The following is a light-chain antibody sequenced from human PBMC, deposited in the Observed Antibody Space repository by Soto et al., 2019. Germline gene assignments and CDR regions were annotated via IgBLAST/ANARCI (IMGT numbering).Light chain of an antibody. CDR1: QSVSSY. CDR3: QQRSNWPGFT. Sequence: EIVLTQSPATLSLSPGERATLSCRASQSVSSYLAWYQQKPGQAPRLLIYDASNRATGIPARFSGSGSGTDFTLTISSLEPEDFAVYYCQQRSNWPGFTFDPGTKVDIK. V-gene: IGKV3-11*01. J-gene: IGKJ3*01. CDR2: DAS.